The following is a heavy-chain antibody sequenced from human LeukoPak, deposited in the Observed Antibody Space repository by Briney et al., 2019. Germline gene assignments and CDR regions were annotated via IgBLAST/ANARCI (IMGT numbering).Heavy chain of an antibody. D-gene: IGHD4-17*01. CDR2: ISSNGGST. Sequence: GGSLRLSCAASGFTFSSYAMHWVRQAPGKGLEYVSAISSNGGSTYYANSVKGRFTISRDNSKNTLYLQMGSLRAEDMAVYYCARSDYGDYDDSIADYWGQGTLVTVSS. V-gene: IGHV3-64*01. CDR3: ARSDYGDYDDSIADY. J-gene: IGHJ4*02. CDR1: GFTFSSYA.